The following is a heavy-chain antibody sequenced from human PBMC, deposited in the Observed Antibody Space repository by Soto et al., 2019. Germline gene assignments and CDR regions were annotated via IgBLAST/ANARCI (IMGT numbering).Heavy chain of an antibody. CDR1: GGTFSSYA. J-gene: IGHJ4*02. D-gene: IGHD6-19*01. CDR2: IIPIFGTA. CDR3: ARGVGYISGWFDY. Sequence: SVKVSCKXSGGTFSSYAISWVRQAPGQGLEWMGGIIPIFGTANYAQKFQGRVTITADESTSTAYMELSSLRSEDTAVYYCARGVGYISGWFDYWGQGTLVTVSS. V-gene: IGHV1-69*13.